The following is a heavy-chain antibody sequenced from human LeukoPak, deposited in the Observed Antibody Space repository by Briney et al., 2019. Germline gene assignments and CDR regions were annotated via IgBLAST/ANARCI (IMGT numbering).Heavy chain of an antibody. V-gene: IGHV4-34*01. J-gene: IGHJ3*02. CDR3: ATCSTSCLDDAFDI. CDR2: INHSGST. CDR1: GGSFSGYY. D-gene: IGHD2-2*01. Sequence: SETPSLTCAVYGGSFSGYYWSWIRQPPGKGLEWIGEINHSGSTNYNPSLKSRVTISVDTSKNQFSLKPSSVTAADTAVYYCATCSTSCLDDAFDIWGQGTMVTVSS.